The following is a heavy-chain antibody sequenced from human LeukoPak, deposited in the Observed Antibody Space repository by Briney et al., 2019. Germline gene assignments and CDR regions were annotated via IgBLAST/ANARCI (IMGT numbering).Heavy chain of an antibody. CDR1: GGSSSGYY. CDR3: ARVIGQWLVRGWFDP. J-gene: IGHJ5*02. Sequence: SETLSLTCAVYGGSSSGYYWSWIRQPPGKGLEWIGEINHSGSTNYNPSLKSRVTISVDTSKNQFSLKLSSVTAADTAVYYCARVIGQWLVRGWFDPWGQGTLVTVSS. D-gene: IGHD6-19*01. V-gene: IGHV4-34*01. CDR2: INHSGST.